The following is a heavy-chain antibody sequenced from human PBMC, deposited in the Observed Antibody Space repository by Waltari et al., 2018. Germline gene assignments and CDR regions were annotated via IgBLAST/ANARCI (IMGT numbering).Heavy chain of an antibody. J-gene: IGHJ4*02. Sequence: QVQLRESGPGLVKPSETLSLTCAVSGYSISNGYYWGWIRQPPGKGLEYVGSVFRSGSYYYHATIKIRVTVSLDTSKNQFSLKLNSVPAADTALYYCATVDTFGGIMVARFDYWGQGILVTVSS. CDR3: ATVDTFGGIMVARFDY. CDR2: VFRSGSY. CDR1: GYSISNGYY. V-gene: IGHV4-38-2*01. D-gene: IGHD3-16*02.